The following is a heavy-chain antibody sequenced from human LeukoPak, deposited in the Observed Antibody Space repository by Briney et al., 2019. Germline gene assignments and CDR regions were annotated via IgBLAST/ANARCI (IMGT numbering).Heavy chain of an antibody. D-gene: IGHD6-6*01. V-gene: IGHV3-73*01. CDR3: TRHSVEYHGDY. CDR2: IRSKANSYAT. Sequence: GGSLRLSXAASGFTFSDSAMHWVRQASGKGLEWVGRIRSKANSYATAYAASVKGRFTISRDDSKNTAYLQMNSLRTEDTAVYYCTRHSVEYHGDYWGQGTLVTVSS. CDR1: GFTFSDSA. J-gene: IGHJ4*02.